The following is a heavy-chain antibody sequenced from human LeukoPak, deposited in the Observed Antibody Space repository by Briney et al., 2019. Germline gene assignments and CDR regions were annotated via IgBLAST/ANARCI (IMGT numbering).Heavy chain of an antibody. D-gene: IGHD3-10*01. J-gene: IGHJ4*02. CDR1: GYTFTSYF. CDR2: INPNSGGT. CDR3: ARNNVLWFGDND. V-gene: IGHV1-2*04. Sequence: ASVKVSCKASGYTFTSYFMHWVRQAPGQGLEWMGWINPNSGGTNYAQKFQGWVTMIRDTSISTAYMELSRLRSDDTAVYYCARNNVLWFGDNDWGQGPPVTVSS.